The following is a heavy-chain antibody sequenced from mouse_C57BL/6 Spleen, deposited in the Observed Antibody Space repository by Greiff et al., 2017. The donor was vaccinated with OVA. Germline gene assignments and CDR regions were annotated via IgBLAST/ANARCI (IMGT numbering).Heavy chain of an antibody. J-gene: IGHJ1*03. CDR3: ARNYYGSSSEHFDV. V-gene: IGHV2-9-1*01. CDR1: GFSLTSYA. D-gene: IGHD1-1*01. CDR2: IWTGGGT. Sequence: QVQLQQSGPGLVAPSQSLSITCTVSGFSLTSYAISWVRQPPGKGLEWLGVIWTGGGTNYNSALKSRLSISKDKSKSQVFLKMNSLQTDDTARYYCARNYYGSSSEHFDVWGTGTTVTVSS.